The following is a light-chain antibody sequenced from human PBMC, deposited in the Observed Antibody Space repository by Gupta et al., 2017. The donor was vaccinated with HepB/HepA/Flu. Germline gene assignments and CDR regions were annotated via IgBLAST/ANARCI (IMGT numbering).Light chain of an antibody. Sequence: PPGQSITISCTGTSSDVGSYNLVSWYQQHPGKAPKLMISEVTKRPSGISNRFSGSKSGNTASLTISGLQAEDEADYYCCSYAGSTTFVIFGGGTKLTVL. CDR1: SSDVGSYNL. CDR3: CSYAGSTTFVI. J-gene: IGLJ2*01. V-gene: IGLV2-23*02. CDR2: EVT.